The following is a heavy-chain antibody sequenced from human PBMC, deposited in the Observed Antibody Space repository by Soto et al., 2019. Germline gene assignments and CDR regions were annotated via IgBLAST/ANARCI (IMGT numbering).Heavy chain of an antibody. Sequence: SETLSLTCTVSGGSISSSSYYWGWIRQPPGKGLEWIGSIYYSGSTYYNPSLKSRVTISVDTSKNQFSLKLSSVTAADTAVYYCVRHMPVNRGGDFDYWGQGTLVPVSS. D-gene: IGHD2-21*01. J-gene: IGHJ4*02. CDR1: GGSISSSSYY. V-gene: IGHV4-39*01. CDR3: VRHMPVNRGGDFDY. CDR2: IYYSGST.